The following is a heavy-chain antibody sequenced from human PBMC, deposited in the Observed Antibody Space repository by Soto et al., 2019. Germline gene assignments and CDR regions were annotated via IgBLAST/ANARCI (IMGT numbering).Heavy chain of an antibody. CDR2: INAGNGNT. Sequence: QVQLVQSGAEVKKPGASVKVSCKASGYTFTNYAMHWVRPAPGQRHEWMGWINAGNGNTRYSQKFQGRGTITRDTAASTAYMELSSLRSEDTAVYYWARGPDVATSSYYYYGLDVWGQGATVTVSS. CDR3: ARGPDVATSSYYYYGLDV. D-gene: IGHD5-12*01. CDR1: GYTFTNYA. V-gene: IGHV1-3*01. J-gene: IGHJ6*02.